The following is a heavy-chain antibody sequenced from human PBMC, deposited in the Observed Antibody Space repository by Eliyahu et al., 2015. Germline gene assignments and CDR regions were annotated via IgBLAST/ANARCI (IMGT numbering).Heavy chain of an antibody. J-gene: IGHJ6*02. CDR1: GGTFSXYA. CDR3: ARGLGYCSGGSCYGGYYYYGMDV. V-gene: IGHV1-69*04. D-gene: IGHD2-15*01. Sequence: QVQLVQSGAEVKKPGSSVKVSCKASGGTFSXYAISWVRQAPGQGLECMGRIIPILGIAXYAQKFQGRVTITADKSTSTAYMELSSLRSEDTAVYYCARGLGYCSGGSCYGGYYYYGMDVWGQGTTVTVSS. CDR2: IIPILGIA.